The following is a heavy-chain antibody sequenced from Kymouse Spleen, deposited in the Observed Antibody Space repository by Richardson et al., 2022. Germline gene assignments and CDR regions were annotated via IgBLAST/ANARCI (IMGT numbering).Heavy chain of an antibody. V-gene: IGHV3-30*18. CDR1: GFTFSSYG. J-gene: IGHJ4*02. CDR3: AKDPSTGTTHY. Sequence: QVQLVESGGGVVQPGRSLRLSCAASGFTFSSYGMHWVRQAPGKGLEWVAVISYDGSNKYYADSVKGRFTISRDNSKNTLYLQMNSLRAEDTAVYYCAKDPSTGTTHYWGQGTLVTVSS. D-gene: IGHD1-7*01. CDR2: ISYDGSNK.